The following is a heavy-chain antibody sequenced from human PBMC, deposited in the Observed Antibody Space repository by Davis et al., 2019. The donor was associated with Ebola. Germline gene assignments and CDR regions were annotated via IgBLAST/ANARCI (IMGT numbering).Heavy chain of an antibody. V-gene: IGHV3-23*01. Sequence: GESLKISCAASGFTFSSYAMSWVRQAPGKGLEWVSSISGSGDRTHYAGSVEGRFTISRDNSENTVYLQLNSLRVEDTAIYYCARDPHVYTWNAHPTWDQWGQGTLVTVSS. CDR2: ISGSGDRT. CDR3: ARDPHVYTWNAHPTWDQ. D-gene: IGHD1-1*01. J-gene: IGHJ4*02. CDR1: GFTFSSYA.